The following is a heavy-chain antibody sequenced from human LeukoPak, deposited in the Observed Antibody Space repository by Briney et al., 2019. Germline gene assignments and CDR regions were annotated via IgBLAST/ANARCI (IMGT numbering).Heavy chain of an antibody. CDR2: ISWNSGST. CDR3: ANADYYASSGAGNFDY. D-gene: IGHD3-22*01. V-gene: IGHV3-9*03. J-gene: IGHJ4*02. CDR1: GFTFDDYA. Sequence: GGSLRLSCAASGFTFDDYAMHWVRQAPGKGLEWVSGISWNSGSTGYADSVKGRFTISRDNAKNSLYLQMNSLRAEDMALYYCANADYYASSGAGNFDYWGKGTLVTVSS.